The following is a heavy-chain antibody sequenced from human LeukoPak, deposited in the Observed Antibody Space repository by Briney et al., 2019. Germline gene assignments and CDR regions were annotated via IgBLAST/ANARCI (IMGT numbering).Heavy chain of an antibody. D-gene: IGHD3-3*01. CDR2: IKQDGSEK. V-gene: IGHV3-7*01. CDR1: GFTFSSYW. Sequence: PGGSLRLSCAASGFTFSSYWMSWVRQAPGKGLEWVANIKQDGSEKYYVDSVKGRFTISRDNAKNSLYLQMNSLRAEDTAVYYCARESSTIFGVVIIRAGCGMDVWGQGTTVTASS. CDR3: ARESSTIFGVVIIRAGCGMDV. J-gene: IGHJ6*02.